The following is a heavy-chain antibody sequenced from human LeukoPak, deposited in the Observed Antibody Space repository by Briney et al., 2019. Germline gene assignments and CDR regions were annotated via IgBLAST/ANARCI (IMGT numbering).Heavy chain of an antibody. CDR3: ATPSSGYDFLYYFDY. CDR2: FDPEDGET. D-gene: IGHD5-12*01. V-gene: IGHV1-24*01. J-gene: IGHJ4*02. CDR1: GYTLTELS. Sequence: ASVKVSCKVSGYTLTELSMHWVRRAPGKGLEWMGGFDPEDGETIYAQKFQGRVTMTEDTSTDTAYMELSSLRSEDTAVYYCATPSSGYDFLYYFDYWGQGTLVTVSS.